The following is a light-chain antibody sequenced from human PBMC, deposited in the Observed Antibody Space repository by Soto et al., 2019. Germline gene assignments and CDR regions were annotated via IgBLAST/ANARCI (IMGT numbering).Light chain of an antibody. CDR1: QSVSSN. CDR3: QQYYNWPRT. J-gene: IGKJ1*01. CDR2: GAS. V-gene: IGKV3-15*01. Sequence: EIVMTQSPATLSVSPGERATLSCRASQSVSSNLAWYQQKPGQAPRLLIYGASTRATDIPARFSGSGSGTEFTLTISSLQSEDFAVYYCQQYYNWPRTCGQGTMVEIK.